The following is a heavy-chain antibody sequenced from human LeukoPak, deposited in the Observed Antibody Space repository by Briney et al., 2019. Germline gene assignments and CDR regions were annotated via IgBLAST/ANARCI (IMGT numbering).Heavy chain of an antibody. Sequence: GASVKVSCKASGYIFTDYYMHWVRQAPGQGLEWMGWINPNSGGTNYAQKFQGRVTMTRDTSISTAYMELSRLRSDDTAVYYCASGYCSSTSCPNFDYWGQGTLVTVSS. CDR2: INPNSGGT. D-gene: IGHD2-2*01. CDR3: ASGYCSSTSCPNFDY. V-gene: IGHV1-2*02. J-gene: IGHJ4*02. CDR1: GYIFTDYY.